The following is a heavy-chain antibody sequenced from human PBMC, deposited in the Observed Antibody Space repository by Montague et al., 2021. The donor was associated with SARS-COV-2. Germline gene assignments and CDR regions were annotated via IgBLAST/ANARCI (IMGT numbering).Heavy chain of an antibody. Sequence: SETLSLTCTVSGASLNNYFWSWIRQPPGKGLEWVGYISDSGSTKYNPSLQSRVTISVDTSRNQFSLKLLSVTAADTAFYYCARVDSSGSGEYWGQGILVSVSS. CDR1: GASLNNYF. CDR3: ARVDSSGSGEY. J-gene: IGHJ4*02. CDR2: ISDSGST. V-gene: IGHV4-59*08. D-gene: IGHD3-22*01.